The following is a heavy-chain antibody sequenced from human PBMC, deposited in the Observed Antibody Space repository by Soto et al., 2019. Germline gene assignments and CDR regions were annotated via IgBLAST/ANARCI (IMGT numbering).Heavy chain of an antibody. CDR1: GFTFSSYS. CDR2: ISSSSSYI. CDR3: ATAPNYDFWSGKYYYYGMDV. D-gene: IGHD3-3*01. J-gene: IGHJ6*02. V-gene: IGHV3-21*01. Sequence: GSLRLSRAASGFTFSSYSMNWVRQAPGKGLEWVSSISSSSSYIYYADSVKGRFTISRDNAKNSLYLQMNSLRAEDTAVYYCATAPNYDFWSGKYYYYGMDVWGQGTTVTVSS.